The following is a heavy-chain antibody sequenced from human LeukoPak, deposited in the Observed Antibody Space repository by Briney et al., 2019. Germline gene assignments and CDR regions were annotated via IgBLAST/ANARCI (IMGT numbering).Heavy chain of an antibody. J-gene: IGHJ6*02. CDR3: ARDQAVAGTNYYYGMDV. CDR1: GYTFTSYD. Sequence: GASVKVSCKASGYTFTSYDINWVRQAPGQGLEWMGWISAYNGNTNYAQKLQGRVTMTTDTSTSTAYMELRSLRSDDTAVYYCARDQAVAGTNYYYGMDVWGQGTTVTVSS. CDR2: ISAYNGNT. D-gene: IGHD6-19*01. V-gene: IGHV1-18*01.